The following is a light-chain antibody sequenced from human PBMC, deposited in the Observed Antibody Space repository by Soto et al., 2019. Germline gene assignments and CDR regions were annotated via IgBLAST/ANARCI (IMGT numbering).Light chain of an antibody. Sequence: EIVLTQSPVTLSLSPGDRATLSCRASQTVSTYLAWYQQKPGQAPRLLIYDASNRATGIPARFSGSGSGTDFXLTIXXXXXXXXAVXXXXXXXXXXXDIXFGQGTRLDIK. CDR1: QTVSTY. CDR2: DAS. J-gene: IGKJ5*01. CDR3: XXXXXXXXDIX. V-gene: IGKV3-11*01.